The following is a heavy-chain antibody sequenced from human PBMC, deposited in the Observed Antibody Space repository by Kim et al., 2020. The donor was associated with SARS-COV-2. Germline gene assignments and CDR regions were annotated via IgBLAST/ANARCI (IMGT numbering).Heavy chain of an antibody. CDR3: AALEVATYYYYGMDV. D-gene: IGHD5-12*01. J-gene: IGHJ6*02. CDR2: IYYSGST. V-gene: IGHV4-59*01. CDR1: GGSISSYY. Sequence: SETLSLTCTVSGGSISSYYWSWIRQPPGKGLEWIGYIYYSGSTNYNPSLKSRVTISVDTSKNQFSLKLSSVTAADTAVYYCAALEVATYYYYGMDVWGQGTTVTVSS.